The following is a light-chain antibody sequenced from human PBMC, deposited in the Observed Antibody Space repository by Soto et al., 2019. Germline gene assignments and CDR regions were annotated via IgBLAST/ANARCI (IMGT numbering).Light chain of an antibody. Sequence: SALTKPSSGSRSPGQSSSITSTGTSSDVGGYNFVSWYQQHPDKAPKLMIYDVTNRPSGVSNRFSGSKSGNTASLTISGLQAEDEADYYCSSYTSISTYVFGTGTKVTVL. CDR1: SSDVGGYNF. J-gene: IGLJ1*01. V-gene: IGLV2-14*01. CDR3: SSYTSISTYV. CDR2: DVT.